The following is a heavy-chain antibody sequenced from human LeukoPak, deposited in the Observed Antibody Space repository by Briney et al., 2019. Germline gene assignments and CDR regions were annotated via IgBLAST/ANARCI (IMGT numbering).Heavy chain of an antibody. CDR3: ASHCSGGSCYSDDYYYYYRMDV. V-gene: IGHV1-69*13. CDR2: IIPIFGTA. CDR1: GYTFSSYA. D-gene: IGHD2-15*01. J-gene: IGHJ6*02. Sequence: ASVKVSCKASGYTFSSYAISWVRQAPGQGLEWMGGIIPIFGTANYAQKFQGRVTITADESTSTAYMELSSLRSEDTAVYYCASHCSGGSCYSDDYYYYYRMDVWGQGTTVTVSS.